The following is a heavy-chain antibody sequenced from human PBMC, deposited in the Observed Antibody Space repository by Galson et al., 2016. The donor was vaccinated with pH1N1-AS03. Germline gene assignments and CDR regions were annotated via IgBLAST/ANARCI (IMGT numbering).Heavy chain of an antibody. J-gene: IGHJ4*02. V-gene: IGHV3-30*02. Sequence: SLRLSCAASGFTFSSYGMHWVRQAPGKGLEWVAFIRYDGINKYYADSVKGRFTISRDNSKNTLYLQMNSLKAEDTAVYYCAKWASGYSSGWYYFDYWGQGTLVTVSS. CDR2: IRYDGINK. CDR3: AKWASGYSSGWYYFDY. CDR1: GFTFSSYG. D-gene: IGHD6-19*01.